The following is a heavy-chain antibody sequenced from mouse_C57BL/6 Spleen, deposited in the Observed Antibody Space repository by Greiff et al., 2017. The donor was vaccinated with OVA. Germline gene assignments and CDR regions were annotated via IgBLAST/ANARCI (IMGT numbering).Heavy chain of an antibody. Sequence: VQLQQPGAELVKPGASVKLSCKASGYTFTSYWMQWVKQRPGQGLEWIGEIDPSDSYTNYNQKFKGKATLTVDTSSSTAYMQLSSLTSEDSAVYYCAGGYGHFDYWGQGTTLTVSS. J-gene: IGHJ2*01. CDR3: AGGYGHFDY. CDR1: GYTFTSYW. CDR2: IDPSDSYT. V-gene: IGHV1-50*01. D-gene: IGHD1-1*02.